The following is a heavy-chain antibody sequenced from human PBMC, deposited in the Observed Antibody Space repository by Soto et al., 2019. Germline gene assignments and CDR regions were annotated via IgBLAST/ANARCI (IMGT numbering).Heavy chain of an antibody. CDR1: SGSISSTSYY. Sequence: SETLSLTCTVSSGSISSTSYYWAWIRQPPGKGLEWIGAIYYDGTTYYTESLKSRVSISVDTSKNQFSLKLNSVTAADRAVYFCATQGRNTTIGLVKHYAADFWGQGTAVNVSS. CDR2: IYYDGTT. J-gene: IGHJ6*02. D-gene: IGHD3-22*01. V-gene: IGHV4-39*01. CDR3: ATQGRNTTIGLVKHYAADF.